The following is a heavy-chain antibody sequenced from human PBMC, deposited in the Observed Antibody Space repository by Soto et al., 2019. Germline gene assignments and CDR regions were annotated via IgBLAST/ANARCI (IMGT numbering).Heavy chain of an antibody. Sequence: QVQLQESGPGLVKPSETLSLTCTVSGGSISSYYWSWIRQPPGKGLEWIGYIYYSGSTNYNPSLKSRVTISVXXSXNXXSLKLSSVTAADTAVYYCARVVSSGYRKGDDAFDIWGQGTMVTVSS. J-gene: IGHJ3*02. CDR2: IYYSGST. CDR1: GGSISSYY. CDR3: ARVVSSGYRKGDDAFDI. D-gene: IGHD3-22*01. V-gene: IGHV4-59*01.